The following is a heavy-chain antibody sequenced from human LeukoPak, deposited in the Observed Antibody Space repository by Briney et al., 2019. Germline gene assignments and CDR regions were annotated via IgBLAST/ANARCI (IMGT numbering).Heavy chain of an antibody. Sequence: PGGSLRLSCAASGFTFSSYAMNWVRQAPGKGLEWVSIISGSGGSAYYADSVKGRFTISRDNSKNTLYLQMNSLRVEDTAVYYCARDDYGGNSEWGQGTLVTVSS. D-gene: IGHD4-23*01. J-gene: IGHJ4*02. V-gene: IGHV3-23*01. CDR1: GFTFSSYA. CDR3: ARDDYGGNSE. CDR2: ISGSGGSA.